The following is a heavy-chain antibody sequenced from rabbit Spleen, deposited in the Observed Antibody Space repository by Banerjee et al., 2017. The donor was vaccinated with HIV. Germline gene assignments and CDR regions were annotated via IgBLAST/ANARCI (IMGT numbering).Heavy chain of an antibody. D-gene: IGHD1-1*01. V-gene: IGHV1S7*01. CDR1: GIDFTNYY. CDR3: VREVYHILGL. Sequence: QLTETGGGLVQPGGSLTLSCKASGIDFTNYYISWVHQAPGKGLEWIGYFDPVFGSTYYASWVNGQFTISSHNAQNTLYLQLNSLTAADTATYFCVREVYHILGLWGQGTLVTVS. CDR2: FDPVFGST. J-gene: IGHJ4*01.